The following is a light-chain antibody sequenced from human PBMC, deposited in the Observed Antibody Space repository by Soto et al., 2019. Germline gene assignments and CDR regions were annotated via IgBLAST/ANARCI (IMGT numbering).Light chain of an antibody. V-gene: IGKV3-20*01. CDR1: QSVSRY. J-gene: IGKJ1*01. Sequence: EIVLTQSPDTLSLSPGESATLSFRSSQSVSRYLACYQHKPGQAPRLPIYDASNRATGIPARFSASGSGTDFTLTISRLEPEDFAVYYCQQYGSSPRTFGQGTQVDIK. CDR3: QQYGSSPRT. CDR2: DAS.